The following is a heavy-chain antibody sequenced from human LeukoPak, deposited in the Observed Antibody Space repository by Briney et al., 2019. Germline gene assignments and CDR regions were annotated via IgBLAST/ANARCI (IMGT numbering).Heavy chain of an antibody. CDR2: FDPEDGET. CDR1: AYTLTELS. V-gene: IGHV1-24*01. CDR3: ATYDFWSGYYTH. D-gene: IGHD3-3*01. Sequence: ASVKVSCKVSAYTLTELSMHWVRQAPGKGLDWMGGFDPEDGETIYAQKFQGRVTMTEDTSTDTAYMELSSLRSEDTAVYYCATYDFWSGYYTHWGQGTLVTVSS. J-gene: IGHJ4*02.